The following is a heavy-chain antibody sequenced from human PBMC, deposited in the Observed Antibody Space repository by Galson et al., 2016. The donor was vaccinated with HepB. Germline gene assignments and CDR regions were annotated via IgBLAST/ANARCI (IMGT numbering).Heavy chain of an antibody. CDR2: IFQTGTT. Sequence: ATLSLTCAVSGGSVSGVNWWSWVRPPPGEGREWFGEIFQTGTTNYNPSIERRVSISMDKSQNQLSLSLNSVTAADTAVYYCARHTAVPKTRCFDMWGQGTMVIVSS. CDR1: GGSVSGVNW. D-gene: IGHD6-19*01. J-gene: IGHJ3*02. V-gene: IGHV4-4*02. CDR3: ARHTAVPKTRCFDM.